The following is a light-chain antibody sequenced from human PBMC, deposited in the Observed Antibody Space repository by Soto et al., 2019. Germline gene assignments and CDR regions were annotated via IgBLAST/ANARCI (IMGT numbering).Light chain of an antibody. V-gene: IGLV7-46*01. CDR3: LLSYSGFYV. J-gene: IGLJ1*01. CDR1: TGAVTSGHY. CDR2: DTS. Sequence: QAVVTQEPSLTVSPGGTVNLTCGSSTGAVTSGHYPYWFQQKPGQAPRTLVYDTSNKHSWTPARFSGSLLGGKAALPLSGAQPEDEAEYYCLLSYSGFYVFGTGTKVTVL.